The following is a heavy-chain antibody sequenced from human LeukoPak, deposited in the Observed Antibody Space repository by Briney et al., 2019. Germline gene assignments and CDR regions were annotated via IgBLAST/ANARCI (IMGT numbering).Heavy chain of an antibody. V-gene: IGHV1-8*01. CDR3: ARGRPLAGCESASCPDY. D-gene: IGHD2-2*01. CDR2: MNPNTGNT. Sequence: ASVKVSCKASGYTFASYDVTWVRQGTGQGLEWVGWMNPNTGNTGYAQKFQGRVTMSRNTSISTAYMELSSLRYEDTAVYYCARGRPLAGCESASCPDYWGQGTLVTVSS. CDR1: GYTFASYD. J-gene: IGHJ4*02.